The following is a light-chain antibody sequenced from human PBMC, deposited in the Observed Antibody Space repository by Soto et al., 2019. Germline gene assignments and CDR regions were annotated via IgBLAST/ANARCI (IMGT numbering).Light chain of an antibody. CDR3: SSYAGSSNV. CDR2: EIN. J-gene: IGLJ1*01. Sequence: QSVLTQPPSASVSPGQSVTISCTGTSSDVGAYDYVSLYQQHPGKAPKLMIYEINKRPSGVPDRFSGSKSGNTASLTVSGLQAEDEADYYCSSYAGSSNVFGTGTKVTVL. CDR1: SSDVGAYDY. V-gene: IGLV2-8*01.